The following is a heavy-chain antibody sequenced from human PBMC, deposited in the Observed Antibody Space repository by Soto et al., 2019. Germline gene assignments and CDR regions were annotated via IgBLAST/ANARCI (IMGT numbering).Heavy chain of an antibody. CDR3: VRAAVYRGNDYVYYYGMDV. CDR1: GFTFSSYG. V-gene: IGHV3-33*01. J-gene: IGHJ6*02. CDR2: VWYDGGNK. D-gene: IGHD5-12*01. Sequence: QVQLVESGGGVVQPGRSLRLSCAASGFTFSSYGMHWVRQAPGNGLEWVALVWYDGGNKYYADSVKGRFTISRDNSKNTLYLQMNSLRDEDTAMYYCVRAAVYRGNDYVYYYGMDVWGQGTTVTVSS.